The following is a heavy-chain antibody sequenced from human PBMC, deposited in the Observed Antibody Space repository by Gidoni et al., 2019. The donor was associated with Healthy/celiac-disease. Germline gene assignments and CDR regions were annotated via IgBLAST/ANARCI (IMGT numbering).Heavy chain of an antibody. D-gene: IGHD1-7*01. Sequence: EVQLVESGGGLVQPGGSLRLSCAASGFTFSSYWMSLVRQAPGKGLEWVANIKQDGSEKYYVDSVKGRFTISRDNAKNSLYLQMNSLRAEDTAVYYCARDTSNWNYYEQGYYYYYYMDVWGKGTTVTVSS. CDR3: ARDTSNWNYYEQGYYYYYYMDV. V-gene: IGHV3-7*03. J-gene: IGHJ6*03. CDR1: GFTFSSYW. CDR2: IKQDGSEK.